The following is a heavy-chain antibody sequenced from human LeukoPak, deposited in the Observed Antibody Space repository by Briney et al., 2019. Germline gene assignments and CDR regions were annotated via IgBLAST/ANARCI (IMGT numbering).Heavy chain of an antibody. V-gene: IGHV3-7*01. Sequence: GSLRLSCAASGFTFSSYWMSWVRQAPGKGLEWVANIKQDGSEKYYVDSVKGRFTISRDNAKNSLYLQMNSLRAEDTAVYYCARESSETNYCSSTSCYAFDYWGQGTLVTVSS. CDR1: GFTFSSYW. D-gene: IGHD2-2*01. CDR2: IKQDGSEK. CDR3: ARESSETNYCSSTSCYAFDY. J-gene: IGHJ4*02.